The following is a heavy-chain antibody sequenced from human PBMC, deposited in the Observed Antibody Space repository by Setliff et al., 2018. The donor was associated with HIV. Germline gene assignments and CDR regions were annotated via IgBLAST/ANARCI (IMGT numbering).Heavy chain of an antibody. D-gene: IGHD6-6*01. CDR1: GFTFSDVW. J-gene: IGHJ4*02. CDR3: SINSPLSS. CDR2: IQSRPAGGTT. V-gene: IGHV3-15*01. Sequence: PGGSLRLSCAASGFTFSDVWVNWVRQAPGRGLEWVGRIQSRPAGGTTEYAAPVKGRFTISRDDSKNMAYLQMNSLKIEDTALYFCSINSPLSSWGQGTLVTVSS.